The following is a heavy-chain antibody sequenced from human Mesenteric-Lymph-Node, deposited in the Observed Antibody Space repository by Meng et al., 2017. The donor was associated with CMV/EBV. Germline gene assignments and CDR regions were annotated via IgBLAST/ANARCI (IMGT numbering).Heavy chain of an antibody. Sequence: QVQLQQWGAGLLKPSETLSLTCADYGGSFSGYYWSWIRQPAGKGLEWIGEINHSGVPNYNPSLKSRVTISLDKTKNQFSLKLSSVTAEDTAVYYCARGSDIPVNNYWGQGTLVTVSS. D-gene: IGHD2-15*01. CDR2: INHSGVP. J-gene: IGHJ4*02. V-gene: IGHV4-34*01. CDR1: GGSFSGYY. CDR3: ARGSDIPVNNY.